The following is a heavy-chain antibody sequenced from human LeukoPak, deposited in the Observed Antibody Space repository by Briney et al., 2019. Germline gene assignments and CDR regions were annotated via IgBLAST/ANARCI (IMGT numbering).Heavy chain of an antibody. D-gene: IGHD2-8*02. V-gene: IGHV1-69*04. Sequence: GASVKVSCKASGYTFTAYYVHWVRQAPGQGLEWMGRIIPILGIANYAQKFQGRVTITADESTSTAYMELSSLRSEDTAVYYCARDVGRSPGGFDYWGQGTLVTVSS. J-gene: IGHJ4*02. CDR2: IIPILGIA. CDR3: ARDVGRSPGGFDY. CDR1: GYTFTAYY.